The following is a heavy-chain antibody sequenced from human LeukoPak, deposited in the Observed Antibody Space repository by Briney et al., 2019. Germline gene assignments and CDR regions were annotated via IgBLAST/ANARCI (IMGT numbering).Heavy chain of an antibody. V-gene: IGHV3-23*01. CDR2: ISGSGGST. D-gene: IGHD6-19*01. CDR1: GFTFSSYA. J-gene: IGHJ3*02. CDR3: ARKDSIAVAAFDI. Sequence: GGSLRLSCAGSGFTFSSYAMSWVRQAPGKGLKWVSAISGSGGSTYYADSVKGRLTISRDNSKNKLYLQMNSLRAEDTAVYYCARKDSIAVAAFDIWGQGTMVTVSS.